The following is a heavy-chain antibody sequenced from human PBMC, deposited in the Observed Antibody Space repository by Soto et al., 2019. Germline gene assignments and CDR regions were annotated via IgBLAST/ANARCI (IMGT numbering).Heavy chain of an antibody. CDR3: ARDRDYYDSSGSAFDI. CDR2: ISSSGSTI. D-gene: IGHD3-22*01. J-gene: IGHJ3*02. V-gene: IGHV3-11*01. CDR1: GFTFSDYY. Sequence: GGSLRLSCAASGFTFSDYYMSWIRQAPGKGLEWVSYISSSGSTIYYADSVKGRFTISRDNAKNSLYLQMNSLRAEDTAVYYCARDRDYYDSSGSAFDIWGQGTMVTVSS.